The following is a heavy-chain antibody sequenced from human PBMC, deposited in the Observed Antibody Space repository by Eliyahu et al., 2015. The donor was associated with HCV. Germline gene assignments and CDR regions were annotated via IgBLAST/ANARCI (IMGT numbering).Heavy chain of an antibody. D-gene: IGHD2-2*01. Sequence: EVQLVESGGGLVQPGGSLXLSCADSGFPFXSYSMNWVRQAPGKGLEWVSYISSSSSTIYYADSVKGRFTISRDNAKNSLYLQMNSLRAEDTAVYYCARGQYCSSTSCRPGWYFDLWGRGTLVTVSS. CDR1: GFPFXSYS. J-gene: IGHJ2*01. V-gene: IGHV3-48*01. CDR2: ISSSSSTI. CDR3: ARGQYCSSTSCRPGWYFDL.